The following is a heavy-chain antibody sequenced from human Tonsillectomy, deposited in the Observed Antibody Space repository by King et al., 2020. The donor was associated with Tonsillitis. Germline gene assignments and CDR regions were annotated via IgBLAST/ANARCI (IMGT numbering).Heavy chain of an antibody. J-gene: IGHJ4*02. Sequence: VQLVESGGGVVQPGRSLRLSCAASGFTFSSYGMHWVRQAPGKGLEWVAVISYDGSNKYYADSVKGRFTISRDNSKNTLYLQMNSLRAEDTAVYYCASLGISTLFDYWGQGTLVTVSS. D-gene: IGHD7-27*01. CDR1: GFTFSSYG. CDR3: ASLGISTLFDY. V-gene: IGHV3-30*03. CDR2: ISYDGSNK.